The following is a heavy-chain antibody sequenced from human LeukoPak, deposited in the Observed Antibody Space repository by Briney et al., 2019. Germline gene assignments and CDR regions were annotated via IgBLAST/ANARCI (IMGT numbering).Heavy chain of an antibody. Sequence: PGGSLRLSCAASGFIFGDYSMNWVRQAPGKGLEWISYISGGSSDLHYADSVKGRFTISRDNAKNSLYLQMNSLRDEDTAVYYCARDSVSTVTTWTGDYWGQGTLVTVSS. CDR2: ISGGSSDL. J-gene: IGHJ4*02. CDR1: GFIFGDYS. CDR3: ARDSVSTVTTWTGDY. V-gene: IGHV3-48*02. D-gene: IGHD4-17*01.